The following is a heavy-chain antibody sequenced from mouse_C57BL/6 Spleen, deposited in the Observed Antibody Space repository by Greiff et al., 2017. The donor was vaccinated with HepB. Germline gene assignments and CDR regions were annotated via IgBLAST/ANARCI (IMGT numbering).Heavy chain of an antibody. Sequence: EVKVEESGGGLVQPGGSMKLSCAASGFTFSDAWMDWVRQSPEKGLEWVAEIRNKANNHATYYAESVKGRFTISRDDSKSSVYLQLNSLRAEDTGIYYCTRVYYDYDGWYFDGWGTGTTVTVSS. CDR3: TRVYYDYDGWYFDG. CDR2: IRNKANNHAT. D-gene: IGHD2-4*01. J-gene: IGHJ1*03. V-gene: IGHV6-6*01. CDR1: GFTFSDAW.